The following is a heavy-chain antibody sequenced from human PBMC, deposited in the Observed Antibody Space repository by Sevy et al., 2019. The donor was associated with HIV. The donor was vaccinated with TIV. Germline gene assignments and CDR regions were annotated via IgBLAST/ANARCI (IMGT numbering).Heavy chain of an antibody. V-gene: IGHV1-2*02. CDR3: GRDDRDGYFEH. J-gene: IGHJ4*02. CDR2: INPDSGDP. Sequence: ASVKVSCKASGYTFTGYYMHWMRQAPGQGLEWMGWINPDSGDPTYAPKFQGRVTLTRDTSINTAYMDLRRLKSDDTAVYYCGRDDRDGYFEHWGQGPLVTVSS. CDR1: GYTFTGYY.